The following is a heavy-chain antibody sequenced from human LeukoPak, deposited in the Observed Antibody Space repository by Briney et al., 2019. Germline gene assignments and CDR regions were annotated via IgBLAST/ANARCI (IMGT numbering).Heavy chain of an antibody. V-gene: IGHV3-33*01. D-gene: IGHD6-19*01. J-gene: IGHJ6*02. CDR1: GFTFSSYS. Sequence: GGSLRLSCAASGFTFSSYSMHWVRQAPGKGLEWVAVIWYDGSNKYYADSVKGRFTISRDNSKNTLYLQMNSLRAEDTAVYYCARDGVAVAGTPVYYGMDVWGQGTTVTASS. CDR2: IWYDGSNK. CDR3: ARDGVAVAGTPVYYGMDV.